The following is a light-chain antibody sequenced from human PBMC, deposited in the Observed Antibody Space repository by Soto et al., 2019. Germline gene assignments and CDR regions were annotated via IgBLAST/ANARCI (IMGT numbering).Light chain of an antibody. Sequence: DIQMTQSPSSLSASVGDRVTITCRASQSISSYLNWYQQKPWKAPNLLIYAASSLQSEVPSRFSGSGSGTDFTLTISSLQPEDFATYYCQQSYSTPWTFGQGTKVEIK. V-gene: IGKV1-39*01. CDR2: AAS. CDR1: QSISSY. J-gene: IGKJ1*01. CDR3: QQSYSTPWT.